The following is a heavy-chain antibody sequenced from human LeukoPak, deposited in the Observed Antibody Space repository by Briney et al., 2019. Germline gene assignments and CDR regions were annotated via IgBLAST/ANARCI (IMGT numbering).Heavy chain of an antibody. CDR2: IKKDGSEK. D-gene: IGHD2-15*01. Sequence: GGSLRLSCAASGFTFSNHWMNWVRQAPGKGLEWVANIKKDGSEKYYMVSVKGRFTISRDNAKNSLYLQMNSLRAEDTAVYYCARAGRKSRGIDIVRKKETGYYYYMDVWGKGTTVTVSS. J-gene: IGHJ6*03. CDR3: ARAGRKSRGIDIVRKKETGYYYYMDV. CDR1: GFTFSNHW. V-gene: IGHV3-7*01.